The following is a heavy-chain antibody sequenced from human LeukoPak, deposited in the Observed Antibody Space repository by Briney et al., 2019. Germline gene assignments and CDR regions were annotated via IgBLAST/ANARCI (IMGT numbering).Heavy chain of an antibody. V-gene: IGHV1-8*01. CDR3: ARGPPNWGYDY. J-gene: IGHJ4*02. CDR1: GYTFTSYD. Sequence: ASVKVSCKASGYTFTSYDFNWVRQATGQRPGWMGWMSPNSGDTGYAQKFQDRVTMTRNTSISTAYMELSSLRSDDTAVYYCARGPPNWGYDYWGPGTLVTVSS. D-gene: IGHD7-27*01. CDR2: MSPNSGDT.